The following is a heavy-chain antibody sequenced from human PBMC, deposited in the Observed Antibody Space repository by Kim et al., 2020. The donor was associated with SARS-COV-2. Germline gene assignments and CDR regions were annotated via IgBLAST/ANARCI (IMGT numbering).Heavy chain of an antibody. J-gene: IGHJ5*02. Sequence: SETLSLTCTVSGGSISSGGYYWSWIRQHPGKGLEWIGYIYYSGSTYYNPSLKSRVTISVDTSKNQFSLKLSSVTAADTAVYYCARTGMLVRGATLTQRGRPWLIDPWGQGTLVTVSS. D-gene: IGHD3-10*01. CDR2: IYYSGST. CDR3: ARTGMLVRGATLTQRGRPWLIDP. V-gene: IGHV4-31*03. CDR1: GGSISSGGYY.